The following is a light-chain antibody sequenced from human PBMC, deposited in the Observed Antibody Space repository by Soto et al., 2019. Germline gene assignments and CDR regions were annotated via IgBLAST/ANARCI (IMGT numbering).Light chain of an antibody. CDR2: DVT. V-gene: IGLV2-14*03. CDR3: SAFASSIPLV. CDR1: SSDVGGYNY. Sequence: QSALTQPASVSGSPGQSITISCTVTSSDVGGYNYVSWYQQHPGKAPKLLICDVTNRPSGVSNRFSGSKSGNTASLTISGLQTEDEAAYYCSAFASSIPLVFGGGTKVTVL. J-gene: IGLJ2*01.